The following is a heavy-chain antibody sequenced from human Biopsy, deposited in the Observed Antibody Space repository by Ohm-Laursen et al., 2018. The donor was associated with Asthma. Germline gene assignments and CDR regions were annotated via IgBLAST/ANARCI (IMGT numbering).Heavy chain of an antibody. CDR3: AKGYYYDSSGFDY. Sequence: SLRLSCSASGFTFSSYAMSWVRQAPGKGLEWVSAISGSGGSTYYADSVKGRFTISRDNSKSTLYLQMNSLRAEDTAVYYCAKGYYYDSSGFDYWGQGTLVTVSS. CDR1: GFTFSSYA. J-gene: IGHJ4*02. V-gene: IGHV3-23*01. CDR2: ISGSGGST. D-gene: IGHD3-22*01.